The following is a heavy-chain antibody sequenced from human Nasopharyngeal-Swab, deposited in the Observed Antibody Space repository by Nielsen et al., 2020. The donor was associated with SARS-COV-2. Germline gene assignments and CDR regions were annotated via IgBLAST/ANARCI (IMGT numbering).Heavy chain of an antibody. CDR3: ARDTPAITIFGVVINYYYYYMDV. CDR1: GYTFTSYA. D-gene: IGHD3-3*01. Sequence: SVKVSCKASGYTFTSYAMHWVRQAPGQRLEWMGWINAGNGNTKYSQKFQGRVAITRDTSASTAYMELSSLRSEDTAVYYCARDTPAITIFGVVINYYYYYMDVWGKGTTVTVSS. J-gene: IGHJ6*03. V-gene: IGHV1-3*01. CDR2: INAGNGNT.